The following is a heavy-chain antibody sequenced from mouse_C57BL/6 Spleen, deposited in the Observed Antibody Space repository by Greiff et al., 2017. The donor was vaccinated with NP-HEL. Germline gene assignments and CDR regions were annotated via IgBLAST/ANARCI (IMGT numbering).Heavy chain of an antibody. Sequence: VQLQQPGAELVKPGASVKLSCKASGYTFTSYWMHWVKQRPGRGLEWIGRIDPNSGGTKYNEKFKSKATLTVDKPSSPAYMQLSSLTSEDSAVYYCARSEDGYPFAYWGQGTLVTVSA. D-gene: IGHD2-3*01. CDR1: GYTFTSYW. V-gene: IGHV1-72*01. CDR3: ARSEDGYPFAY. J-gene: IGHJ3*01. CDR2: IDPNSGGT.